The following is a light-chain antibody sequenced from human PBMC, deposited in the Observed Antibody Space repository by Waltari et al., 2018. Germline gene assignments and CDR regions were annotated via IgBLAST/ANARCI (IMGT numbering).Light chain of an antibody. CDR2: GAS. J-gene: IGKJ5*01. V-gene: IGKV3-15*01. CDR3: QQYHTWPPIT. CDR1: QTVGTS. Sequence: ERVMRQPPVTLSVSPGGSATLPCRASQTVGTSLAGYQQKAGQAPRLLIHGASTRATDIPARFSGSGTGTEFSLTISSLQPEDSAVYFCQQYHTWPPITFGQGTRLEI.